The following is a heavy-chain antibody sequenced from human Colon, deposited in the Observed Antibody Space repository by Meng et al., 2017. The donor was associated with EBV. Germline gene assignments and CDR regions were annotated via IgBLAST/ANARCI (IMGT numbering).Heavy chain of an antibody. D-gene: IGHD3-9*01. V-gene: IGHV4-34*01. J-gene: IGHJ4*02. CDR2: VSHPGSA. CDR1: GGSFSGYV. CDR3: ARVPTTGYKDH. Sequence: QGLLQQLGAGILQPSETLSLTCTVNGGSFSGYVWSRVRQPPGKGMEWIGEVSHPGSANYNPSLKSRVTISVDASEKQFSLRLTSVTAADSAVYYCARVPTTGYKDHWGQGTLVTVSS.